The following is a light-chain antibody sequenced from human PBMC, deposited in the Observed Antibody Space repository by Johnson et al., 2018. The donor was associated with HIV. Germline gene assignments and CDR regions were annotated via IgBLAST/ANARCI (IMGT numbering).Light chain of an antibody. CDR2: DND. V-gene: IGLV1-51*01. Sequence: QSALTQPPSMSAAPGQKVTISCSGSSSNIGNNYVSWYQQLPGTAPKLLIYDNDKRPSGIPDRFSASKSDTSATLGITGLQTGDEATYYCGTWDGGLSIYVFGTGTEVTVL. CDR1: SSNIGNNY. CDR3: GTWDGGLSIYV. J-gene: IGLJ1*01.